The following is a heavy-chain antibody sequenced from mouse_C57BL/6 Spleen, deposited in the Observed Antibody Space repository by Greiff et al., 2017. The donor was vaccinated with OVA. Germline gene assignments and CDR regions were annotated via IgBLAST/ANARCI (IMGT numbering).Heavy chain of an antibody. J-gene: IGHJ4*01. V-gene: IGHV1-80*01. Sequence: VQLQQSGAELVKPGASVKISCKASGYAFSSYWMNWVKQRPGKGLEWIGQIYPGDGDTNYNGKFKGKATLTADKSSSTAYMQLSSLTSEDSAVYFCALSTMVYYYAMDYWGQGTSDTVSS. CDR3: ALSTMVYYYAMDY. CDR1: GYAFSSYW. CDR2: IYPGDGDT. D-gene: IGHD2-2*01.